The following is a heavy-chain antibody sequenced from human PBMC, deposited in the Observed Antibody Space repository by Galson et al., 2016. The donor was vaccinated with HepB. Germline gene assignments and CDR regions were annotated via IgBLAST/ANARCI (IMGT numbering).Heavy chain of an antibody. J-gene: IGHJ4*02. CDR1: GYNFTNFW. CDR3: ARLGFYDSGIDY. D-gene: IGHD3-22*01. V-gene: IGHV5-51*03. Sequence: QSGAEVKKPGDSLKISCKASGYNFTNFWIGWVRQMPGKGLEWVAIIDPMTPIPSTAPSFQGQSPISADKSVNTPFLQWSSLQAPDTAIYFCARLGFYDSGIDYWGQGTVVIVSS. CDR2: IDPMTPIP.